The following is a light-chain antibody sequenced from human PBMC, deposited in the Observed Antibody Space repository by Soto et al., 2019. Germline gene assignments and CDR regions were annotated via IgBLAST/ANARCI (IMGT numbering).Light chain of an antibody. CDR1: ERISSW. CDR2: DAS. J-gene: IGKJ1*01. Sequence: IKMTQYPPTLFAYVRGRVTITRRASERISSWLAWYQQKPGKAPKLLIYDASSLESGVPSRFSGSGSGTEVTLTISSLQPDDFATYYCQQYNSYWTFGQGTKVDIK. V-gene: IGKV1-5*01. CDR3: QQYNSYWT.